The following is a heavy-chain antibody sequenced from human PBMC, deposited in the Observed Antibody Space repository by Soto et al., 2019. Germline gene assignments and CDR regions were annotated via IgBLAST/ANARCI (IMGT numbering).Heavy chain of an antibody. CDR1: GFTFSRYA. V-gene: IGHV3-23*01. J-gene: IGHJ4*02. Sequence: EVQLLESGGGLVQPGGSLRLSCAASGFTFSRYAMSWVRQAPGKGLEWVSAISGSGGSTYYADSVKGRFTISRDNSKNTLYLQMNSLRAEDTAVYYCAKDEFPHRQRGDYFDYWDQGTLVTVS. CDR2: ISGSGGST. D-gene: IGHD1-1*01. CDR3: AKDEFPHRQRGDYFDY.